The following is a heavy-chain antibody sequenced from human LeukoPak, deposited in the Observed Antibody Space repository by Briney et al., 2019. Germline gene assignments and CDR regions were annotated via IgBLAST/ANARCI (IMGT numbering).Heavy chain of an antibody. Sequence: PSETLSLTCTVSGGSISSYYWSWIRQPPGKGLEWIGYIYYSGSTYYNPSLKSRVTISVDTSKNQFSLKLSSVTAADTAVYYCARAPNWNYAQNYYFDYWGQGTLVTVSS. J-gene: IGHJ4*02. CDR2: IYYSGST. CDR3: ARAPNWNYAQNYYFDY. V-gene: IGHV4-59*08. D-gene: IGHD1-7*01. CDR1: GGSISSYY.